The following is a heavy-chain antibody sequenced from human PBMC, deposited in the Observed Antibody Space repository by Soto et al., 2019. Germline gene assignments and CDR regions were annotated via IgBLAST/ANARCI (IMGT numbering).Heavy chain of an antibody. CDR1: GGSISSGDYY. CDR3: ARGVDYDFWSGYYRNWFDP. D-gene: IGHD3-3*01. J-gene: IGHJ5*02. V-gene: IGHV4-30-4*01. Sequence: KPSETLSLTCTVSGGSISSGDYYWSWIRQPPGKGLEWIGYIYYSGSTYYNPSLKSRVTISVDTSKNQFSLKLSSVTAADTAVYYCARGVDYDFWSGYYRNWFDPWGQGTLVTVSS. CDR2: IYYSGST.